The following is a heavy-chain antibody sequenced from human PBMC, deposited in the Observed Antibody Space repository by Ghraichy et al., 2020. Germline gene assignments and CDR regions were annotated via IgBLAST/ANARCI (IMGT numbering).Heavy chain of an antibody. V-gene: IGHV4-4*07. CDR2: IYTSGST. D-gene: IGHD2-8*01. CDR1: GGSISSYY. J-gene: IGHJ4*02. Sequence: SQTLSLTCTVSGGSISSYYWSWIRQPAGKGLEWIGRIYTSGSTNYNPSLKSRVTMSVDTSKSQFSLRLSSVTAADTAVYYCARQGGGDRYCTNGKCYRFDYWGQGTLVTVSS. CDR3: ARQGGGDRYCTNGKCYRFDY.